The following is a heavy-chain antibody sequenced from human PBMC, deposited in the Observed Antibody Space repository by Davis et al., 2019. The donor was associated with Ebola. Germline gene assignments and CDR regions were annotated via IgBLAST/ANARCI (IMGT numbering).Heavy chain of an antibody. CDR1: GGTFSSYA. Sequence: SVKVSCKASGGTFSSYAISWVRQAPGQGLEWMGRIIPILGLANYAQKFQGRVTITADKSTRTAYMELRSLRSEDTALYYCASPTLEVLRRYYYYYGMDVWGQGTTVTVSS. D-gene: IGHD4/OR15-4a*01. J-gene: IGHJ6*02. V-gene: IGHV1-69*04. CDR3: ASPTLEVLRRYYYYYGMDV. CDR2: IIPILGLA.